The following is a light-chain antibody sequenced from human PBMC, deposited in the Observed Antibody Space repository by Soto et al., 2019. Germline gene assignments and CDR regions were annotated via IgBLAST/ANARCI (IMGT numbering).Light chain of an antibody. CDR3: LLYYGGVVL. Sequence: QTVVTQEPSLTVSPGGTVTLTCGSSTGAVTSGHYPYWVQQRSGQAPRTPIYDAVNRHSWTPARFSGSLLGGKAALTLSGAQPEDEGDYYCLLYYGGVVLFGGGTKLTVL. CDR2: DAV. CDR1: TGAVTSGHY. J-gene: IGLJ2*01. V-gene: IGLV7-46*01.